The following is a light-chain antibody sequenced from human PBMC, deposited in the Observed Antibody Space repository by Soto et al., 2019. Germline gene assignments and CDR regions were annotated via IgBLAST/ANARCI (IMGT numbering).Light chain of an antibody. Sequence: IQMTQSPSSLSASVGDRVTITCRTSQPISDYLNWYQQKPGKAPKLLIYDASSLESGVPSRFSGSGSGTEFTLTISSLQPDDFATYYCQQYSSYPRTFGQGTKVDIK. CDR2: DAS. CDR3: QQYSSYPRT. V-gene: IGKV1-13*02. CDR1: QPISDY. J-gene: IGKJ1*01.